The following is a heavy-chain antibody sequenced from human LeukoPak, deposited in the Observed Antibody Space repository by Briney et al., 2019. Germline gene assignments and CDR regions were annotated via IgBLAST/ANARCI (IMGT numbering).Heavy chain of an antibody. D-gene: IGHD2-15*01. CDR2: ISGSGGST. CDR3: AKDPDCSGGSCYRRYFDY. V-gene: IGHV3-23*01. CDR1: GFTFSSYA. Sequence: PGGSLRLSCAASGFTFSSYAMSWVRQAPGKGLEWVSAISGSGGSTYYADSVKGRFTISRDNSKNTLYLQMNSLRAEDTAVYYCAKDPDCSGGSCYRRYFDYWGQGTLVTVSS. J-gene: IGHJ4*02.